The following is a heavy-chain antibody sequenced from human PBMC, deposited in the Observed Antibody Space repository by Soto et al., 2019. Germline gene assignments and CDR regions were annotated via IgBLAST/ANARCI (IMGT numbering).Heavy chain of an antibody. Sequence: GASVKVSCKASGYTFTSYGISWVRQAPGQGLEWMGWISAYNGNTNYAQKLQGRVTMTTDTSTSTAYMELRSLRSDDTAVYYCARGSSVAGRNNWFDPWGQGTLVTVS. V-gene: IGHV1-18*01. D-gene: IGHD6-19*01. J-gene: IGHJ5*02. CDR3: ARGSSVAGRNNWFDP. CDR1: GYTFTSYG. CDR2: ISAYNGNT.